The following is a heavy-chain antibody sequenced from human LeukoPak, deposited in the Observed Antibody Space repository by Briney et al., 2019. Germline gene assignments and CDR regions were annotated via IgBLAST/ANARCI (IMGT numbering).Heavy chain of an antibody. J-gene: IGHJ1*01. Sequence: SETLSLTCTVSGGSISSSSYYWGWIRQPPGKGLEWIGYIYHSGSTYYNPSLKSRVTISVDRSKNQFSLKLSSVTAADTAVYYCARALVGATPPPGNFQHWGQGTLVTVSS. CDR3: ARALVGATPPPGNFQH. CDR1: GGSISSSSYY. CDR2: IYHSGST. V-gene: IGHV4-39*07. D-gene: IGHD1-26*01.